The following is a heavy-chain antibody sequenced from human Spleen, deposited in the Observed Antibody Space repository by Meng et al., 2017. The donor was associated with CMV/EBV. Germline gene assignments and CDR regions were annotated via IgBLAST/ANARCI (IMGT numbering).Heavy chain of an antibody. D-gene: IGHD4-17*01. CDR2: IYPRDSDS. CDR3: ARCDYGDDPEAFDI. V-gene: IGHV5-51*06. J-gene: IGHJ3*02. CDR1: GYSFTSYW. Sequence: GESLKLSCKGSGYSFTSYWIGWVRQMPGKDLEWRGIIYPRDSDSRYSPCFQDQVTLSADTTITTAYLQWSSLKASYTAMYYGARCDYGDDPEAFDIWGQGTMVTVSS.